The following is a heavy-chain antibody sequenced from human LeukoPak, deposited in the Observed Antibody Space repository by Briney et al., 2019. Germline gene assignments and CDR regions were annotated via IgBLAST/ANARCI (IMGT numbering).Heavy chain of an antibody. CDR3: ARDRRYGSGSYFNNRIDY. CDR2: TYYRSKWYN. CDR1: GDSVSSNSAA. J-gene: IGHJ4*02. Sequence: SQTLSLTCAISGDSVSSNSAAWNWIRQSPSRGLEWLGRTYYRSKWYNDYAVSVKSRITINPDTSKNQFSLQLNSVTPEDTAVYYCARDRRYGSGSYFNNRIDYWGQGTLVTVSS. D-gene: IGHD3-10*01. V-gene: IGHV6-1*01.